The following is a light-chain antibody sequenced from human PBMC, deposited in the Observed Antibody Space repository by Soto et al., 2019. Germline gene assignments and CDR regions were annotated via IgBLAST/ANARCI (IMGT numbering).Light chain of an antibody. CDR2: GAS. CDR1: ESISSN. V-gene: IGKV3-15*01. J-gene: IGKJ2*01. CDR3: QQYNAWPYT. Sequence: EILMTQSAATLSVSPGERATLSCRASESISSNLAWYQQKPGQAPRLLIYGASTRATAITARFSGSGSGTEFTLTITDLQSEDFAVYYCQQYNAWPYTFGQGTKREI.